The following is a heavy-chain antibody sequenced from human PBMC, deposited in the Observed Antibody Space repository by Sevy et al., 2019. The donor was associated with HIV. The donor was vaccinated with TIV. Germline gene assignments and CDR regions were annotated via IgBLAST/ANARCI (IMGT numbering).Heavy chain of an antibody. D-gene: IGHD5-18*01. CDR1: GGSISSYF. V-gene: IGHV4-59*01. Sequence: SETLSLTCTVSGGSISSYFWSWIRQPPGKGLEWIGYIYYSGNTNYNPSLKSRVTISVDTSKNQFSLKLRSVTAADTAVYYCARDFKGGGGYRSNGMDVWGQGTTVTVSS. CDR2: IYYSGNT. J-gene: IGHJ6*02. CDR3: ARDFKGGGGYRSNGMDV.